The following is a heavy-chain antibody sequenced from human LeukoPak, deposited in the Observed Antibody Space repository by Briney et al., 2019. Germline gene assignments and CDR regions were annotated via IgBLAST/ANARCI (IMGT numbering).Heavy chain of an antibody. Sequence: VASVKVSCKASGYTFTGYYMHWVRQAPGQGLEWMGWINPNSGGTNYAQKFQGRVTMTRDTSISTAYMELRSLRSDDTAVYYCARRVVRGVGAGFDYWGQGTLVTVSS. CDR2: INPNSGGT. CDR3: ARRVVRGVGAGFDY. J-gene: IGHJ4*02. D-gene: IGHD3-10*01. V-gene: IGHV1-2*02. CDR1: GYTFTGYY.